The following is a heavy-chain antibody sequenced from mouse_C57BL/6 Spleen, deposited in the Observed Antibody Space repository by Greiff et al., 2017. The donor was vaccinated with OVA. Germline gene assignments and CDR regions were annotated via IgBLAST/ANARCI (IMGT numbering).Heavy chain of an antibody. Sequence: VQLQQSGAELVKPGASVKLSCKASGYPFTEYTIHWVKQRSGQGLEWIGWFYPGRGSIKYNEKFKDKATLTADKSSSPVYMELSRLTSEDSAVYFCARHEDGSSPYWYFDVWGTGTTVTVSS. CDR2: FYPGRGSI. CDR1: GYPFTEYT. CDR3: ARHEDGSSPYWYFDV. J-gene: IGHJ1*03. D-gene: IGHD1-1*01. V-gene: IGHV1-62-2*01.